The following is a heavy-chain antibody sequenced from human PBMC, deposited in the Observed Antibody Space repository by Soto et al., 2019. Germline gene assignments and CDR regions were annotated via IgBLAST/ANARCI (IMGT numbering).Heavy chain of an antibody. J-gene: IGHJ6*02. CDR3: ARHGYCGGDCYLLYYCYGLDV. CDR1: GGPISTGSHY. CDR2: INYSGST. Sequence: SETLSLTCTVSGGPISTGSHYWGWIRQPPGKGLEWIGSINYSGSTYSNPSLQSRLTISVDTSKNEFSLRLSSVTAADTAVYYCARHGYCGGDCYLLYYCYGLDVWGQGTTVTVSS. V-gene: IGHV4-39*01. D-gene: IGHD2-21*02.